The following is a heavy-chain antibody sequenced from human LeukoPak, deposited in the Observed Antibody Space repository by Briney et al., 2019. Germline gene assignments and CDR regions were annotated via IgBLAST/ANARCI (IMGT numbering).Heavy chain of an antibody. CDR1: GGSISSYY. CDR2: IYTSGST. CDR3: ARDRGPYGSVNWFDP. V-gene: IGHV4-4*07. Sequence: PSETLSLTCTVSGGSISSYYWSWIRQPAGKGLELSGRIYTSGSTNYNPSLKSRVTMSVDTSKNQFSLKLSSVTAADTAVYYCARDRGPYGSVNWFDPWGQGTLVTVSS. D-gene: IGHD3-10*01. J-gene: IGHJ5*02.